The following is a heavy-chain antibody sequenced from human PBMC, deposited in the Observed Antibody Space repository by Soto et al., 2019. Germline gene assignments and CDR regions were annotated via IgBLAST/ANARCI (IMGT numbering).Heavy chain of an antibody. CDR1: GYTFTSYD. V-gene: IGHV1-8*01. J-gene: IGHJ4*02. D-gene: IGHD6-6*01. Sequence: ASVKVSCKASGYTFTSYDINWVRQATGQGLEWMGWMNPNSGKTGYAQKFQGRVNMTRNTSISTAYMELSSLRSEDTAVYYCASWLKVAARHGGYYFDYWGQGTLVTVSS. CDR3: ASWLKVAARHGGYYFDY. CDR2: MNPNSGKT.